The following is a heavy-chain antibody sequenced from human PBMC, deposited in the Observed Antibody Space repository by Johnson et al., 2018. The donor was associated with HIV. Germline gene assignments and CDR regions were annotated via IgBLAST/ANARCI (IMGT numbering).Heavy chain of an antibody. D-gene: IGHD1-26*01. CDR3: AKDLFTEREDDVFDI. V-gene: IGHV3-9*01. J-gene: IGHJ3*02. Sequence: VQLVESGGVLVQPGRSLRLSCAASGFTFDDYAMHWVRQAPGKGLEWVSGISWNGGSTGYADSVKGRFTISRDNAKNSLYLQMNSLRAEDTAVYYCAKDLFTEREDDVFDIWGQGTMVTVSS. CDR1: GFTFDDYA. CDR2: ISWNGGST.